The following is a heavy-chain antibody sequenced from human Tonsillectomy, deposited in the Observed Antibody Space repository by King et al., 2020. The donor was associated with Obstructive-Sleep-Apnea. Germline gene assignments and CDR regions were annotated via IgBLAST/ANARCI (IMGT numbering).Heavy chain of an antibody. J-gene: IGHJ4*02. CDR1: GYTLTELS. CDR3: ATDTWRYNWNEWGY. D-gene: IGHD1-1*01. CDR2: FDPEDGGT. Sequence: VQLVQSGAEVKKPGASVKVSCKVSGYTLTELSMHWVRQAPGKGLEWMGGFDPEDGGTIYAQKFQGTDTMTDDTSTDTAYMELSSLRSEETAAYYCATDTWRYNWNEWGYWGQGTLVTVSS. V-gene: IGHV1-24*01.